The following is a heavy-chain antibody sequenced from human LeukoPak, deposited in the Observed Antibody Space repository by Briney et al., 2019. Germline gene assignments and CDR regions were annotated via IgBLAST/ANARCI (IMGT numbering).Heavy chain of an antibody. V-gene: IGHV1-24*01. CDR2: FDPEDGET. CDR3: ATYGVRGVILNYFDY. Sequence: ASVKVSCKASGYTFTSYGISWVRQAPGKGLEWMGGFDPEDGETIYAQKFQGRVTMTEDTSTDTAYMELSSLRSEDTAVYYCATYGVRGVILNYFDYWGQGTLVTVSS. J-gene: IGHJ4*02. CDR1: GYTFTSYG. D-gene: IGHD3-10*01.